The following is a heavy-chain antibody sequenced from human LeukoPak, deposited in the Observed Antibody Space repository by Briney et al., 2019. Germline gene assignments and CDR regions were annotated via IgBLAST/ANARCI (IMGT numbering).Heavy chain of an antibody. CDR1: GGSFSGYY. V-gene: IGHV4-34*01. D-gene: IGHD4-11*01. CDR3: AGCRTTETTFYYYYYGMDV. J-gene: IGHJ6*02. Sequence: PSETLSLTCGVYGGSFSGYYWSWIRQPPGKGLEWIGEINHSGSTNYNPSLKSRVTISVDTSKNQFSLKLSSVTAADTAVYYCAGCRTTETTFYYYYYGMDVWGQGTTVTVSS. CDR2: INHSGST.